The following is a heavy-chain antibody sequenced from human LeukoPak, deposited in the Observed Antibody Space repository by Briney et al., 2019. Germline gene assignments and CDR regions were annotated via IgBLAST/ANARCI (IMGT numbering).Heavy chain of an antibody. V-gene: IGHV4-59*01. D-gene: IGHD3-3*02. CDR2: IYYSGST. CDR1: GVSISTYY. CDR3: ARGGIRQTFDN. Sequence: KPSETLSLTCTVSGVSISTYYWNWLRQPPGKGLEWIGYIYYSGSTNYNPSLKSRVTISVDTSKNQFSLNLTSVTAADTAVYYCARGGIRQTFDNWGQGTLVTVSS. J-gene: IGHJ4*02.